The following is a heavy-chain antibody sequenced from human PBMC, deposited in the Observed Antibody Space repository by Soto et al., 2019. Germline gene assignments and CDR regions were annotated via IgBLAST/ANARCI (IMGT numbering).Heavy chain of an antibody. CDR3: ASSGHKENWFDP. CDR1: NGSISNYY. CDR2: VYSSGSA. Sequence: QVQLQESCPGLVKPSETLSLSCTVSNGSISNYYWNWIRRPAGKGLEWIGRVYSSGSASYYPSLRSRVTMSVDTSKNQSSLKLNSVTAADTAVYYCASSGHKENWFDPWGQGTLVTVSS. V-gene: IGHV4-4*07. J-gene: IGHJ5*02. D-gene: IGHD6-25*01.